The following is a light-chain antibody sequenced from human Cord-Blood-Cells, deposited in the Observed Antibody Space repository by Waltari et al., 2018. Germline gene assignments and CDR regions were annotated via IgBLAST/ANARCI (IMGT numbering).Light chain of an antibody. CDR3: CSYAGSSTWV. J-gene: IGLJ3*02. V-gene: IGLV2-23*01. Sequence: QSALTQPASVSGSPGQSLTISCTGTRSDVGSFNLVSWYQQHPGKAPKLMIYEGSKRPVGFSNRFSGSKSGNTSSLTISGLQAEDEADYYCCSYAGSSTWVFGGGTKLTVL. CDR1: RSDVGSFNL. CDR2: EGS.